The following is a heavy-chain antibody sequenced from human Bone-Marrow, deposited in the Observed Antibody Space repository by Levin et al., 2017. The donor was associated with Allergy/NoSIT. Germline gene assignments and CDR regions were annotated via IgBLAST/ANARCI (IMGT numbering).Heavy chain of an antibody. J-gene: IGHJ4*02. CDR2: IYYSGST. Sequence: SPTLSLTCTVSGGSISSYYWNWIRQPPGKGLEWIGYIYYSGSTKYNPSFQSRATISIDTSKNQFSLTLTSVTAADTAVYYCARGSDIHAWRFAYWGQGSLVTVSS. CDR1: GGSISSYY. V-gene: IGHV4-59*01. D-gene: IGHD3-10*01. CDR3: ARGSDIHAWRFAY.